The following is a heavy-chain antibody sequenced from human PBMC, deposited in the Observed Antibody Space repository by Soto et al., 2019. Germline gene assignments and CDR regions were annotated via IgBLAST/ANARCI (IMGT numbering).Heavy chain of an antibody. CDR1: GADINTYS. CDR3: ARDREAGYNFYYGMDV. D-gene: IGHD6-19*01. V-gene: IGHV4-4*07. Sequence: SETLSLTCSASGADINTYSWTWIRQPAGKGLEWIGRIYTSASINYNPSLRGRVTLSVDASTNQVSLKLASVTAADTAVYYCARDREAGYNFYYGMDVWGQGTTVTVSS. CDR2: IYTSASI. J-gene: IGHJ6*02.